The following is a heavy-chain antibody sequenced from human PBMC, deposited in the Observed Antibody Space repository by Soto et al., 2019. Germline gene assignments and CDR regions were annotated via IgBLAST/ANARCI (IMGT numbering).Heavy chain of an antibody. Sequence: QLQLQESGPGLVKPSETLSLTCTVSGGSISSSSYYWGWIRQPPGKGLEWIGSIYYSGSTYYNPSLKSRVTISVDTSKNQVSLKLSSVTAADTAVYYCARIRSGYDLLDYWGQGTLVTVSS. J-gene: IGHJ4*02. CDR3: ARIRSGYDLLDY. V-gene: IGHV4-39*01. CDR1: GGSISSSSYY. D-gene: IGHD5-12*01. CDR2: IYYSGST.